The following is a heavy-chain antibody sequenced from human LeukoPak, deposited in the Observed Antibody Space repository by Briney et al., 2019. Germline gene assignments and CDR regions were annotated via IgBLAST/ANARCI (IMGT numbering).Heavy chain of an antibody. CDR3: VTAISSTVAGYYFDY. J-gene: IGHJ4*02. V-gene: IGHV1-24*01. D-gene: IGHD6-19*01. CDR2: FNPEDGET. Sequence: ASVKVSCKASGYTLTELSMHWVRQAPGKGLEWMGGFNPEDGETNYAQKFQGRVTMTRDTSTNTAYMELSSLRSEDTAVYYCVTAISSTVAGYYFDYWGQGTLVTLSS. CDR1: GYTLTELS.